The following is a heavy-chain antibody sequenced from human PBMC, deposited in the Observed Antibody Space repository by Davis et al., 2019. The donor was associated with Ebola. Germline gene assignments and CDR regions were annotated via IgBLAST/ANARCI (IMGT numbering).Heavy chain of an antibody. V-gene: IGHV4-59*08. J-gene: IGHJ6*02. CDR1: GGSISGYY. Sequence: SETLSLTCTVSGGSISGYYWSWIRQSPGKGLEWIGYVHYTGSANYNPSLKSQVTISVDRTTNQFSLKLSSVTAADTAVYYCARLPANFYYYGMDVWGQGTTVTVSS. CDR3: ARLPANFYYYGMDV. CDR2: VHYTGSA. D-gene: IGHD2-2*01.